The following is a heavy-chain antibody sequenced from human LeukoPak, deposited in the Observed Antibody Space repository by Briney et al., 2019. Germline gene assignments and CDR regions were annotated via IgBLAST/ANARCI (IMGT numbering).Heavy chain of an antibody. CDR3: ARIISGVSYFDS. CDR2: MSYSGTT. Sequence: SETLSLTCTVSGGSISSHYWTWVRQTPGKGLEWIGYMSYSGTTNYNPSLKSPVTISVDTSKSQFSLRLNSVTAADTAVYYCARIISGVSYFDSWRQGTLVTVSS. D-gene: IGHD3-3*01. J-gene: IGHJ4*02. CDR1: GGSISSHY. V-gene: IGHV4-59*11.